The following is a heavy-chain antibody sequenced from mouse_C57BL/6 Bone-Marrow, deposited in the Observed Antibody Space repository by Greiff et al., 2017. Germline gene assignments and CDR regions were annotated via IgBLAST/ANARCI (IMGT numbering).Heavy chain of an antibody. CDR3: ARSDITSVAPAWFAY. J-gene: IGHJ3*01. Sequence: QVQLQQPGTELVKPGASVKLSCKASGYTFTSYWMHWVKQRPGQGLEWIGNINPSNGGTNYNEKFKSKATLTVDKSSSTAYMQLSSLTSEGSAVYYCARSDITSVAPAWFAYWGQGTLVTVSA. D-gene: IGHD1-1*01. CDR2: INPSNGGT. V-gene: IGHV1-53*01. CDR1: GYTFTSYW.